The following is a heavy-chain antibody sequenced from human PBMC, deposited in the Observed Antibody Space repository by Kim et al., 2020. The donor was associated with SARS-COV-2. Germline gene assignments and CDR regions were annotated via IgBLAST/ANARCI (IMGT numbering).Heavy chain of an antibody. CDR2: INHSGST. CDR3: ARGTAINYYDSSGYYAPFGY. Sequence: SETLSLTCAVYGGSFSGYYWSWIRQPPGKGLEWIGEINHSGSTNYNPSLKSRVTISVDTSKNQFSLKLSSVTAADTAVYYCARGTAINYYDSSGYYAPFGYWGQGTLVTVSS. CDR1: GGSFSGYY. J-gene: IGHJ4*02. V-gene: IGHV4-34*01. D-gene: IGHD3-22*01.